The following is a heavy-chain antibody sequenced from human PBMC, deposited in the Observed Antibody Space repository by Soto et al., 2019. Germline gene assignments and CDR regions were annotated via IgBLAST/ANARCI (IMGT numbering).Heavy chain of an antibody. CDR1: GFTFSSYS. Sequence: EVQLVESGGGLVKPGGSLRLSCAASGFTFSSYSMNWVRQAPGKGLEWVSSISSSSSYIYYADSVKGRFTISRDNAKNSLYLQMNSLRAEDTAVYYCARDTDIVATITEGYFDYWGQGTLVTVSS. D-gene: IGHD5-12*01. CDR2: ISSSSSYI. V-gene: IGHV3-21*01. J-gene: IGHJ4*02. CDR3: ARDTDIVATITEGYFDY.